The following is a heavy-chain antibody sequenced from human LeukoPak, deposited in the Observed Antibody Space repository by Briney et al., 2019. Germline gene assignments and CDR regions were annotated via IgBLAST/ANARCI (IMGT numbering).Heavy chain of an antibody. V-gene: IGHV1-2*02. J-gene: IGHJ4*02. CDR2: INPNSGGT. Sequence: GASVKVSCKASGYTFTGYYMHWVRQAPGQGLEWMGWINPNSGGTNYAQKLQGRVTMTRDTSISTAYMELSRLRSDDTAVYYCARDSYYYGSGSYEYWGQGTLVTVSS. CDR1: GYTFTGYY. CDR3: ARDSYYYGSGSYEY. D-gene: IGHD3-10*01.